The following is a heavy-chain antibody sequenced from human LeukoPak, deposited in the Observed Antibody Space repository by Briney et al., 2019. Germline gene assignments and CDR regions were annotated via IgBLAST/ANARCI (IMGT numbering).Heavy chain of an antibody. Sequence: GGSLRLSCAASGFTFSSYWMSWVRQAPGKGLEWVANIKKDGSEKYYVDSVKGRFTISRDNAKNSLYLQMNSLRAEDTAVYYCARVDYDVSTGYQNYFQYWGQGTLVTVSS. CDR2: IKKDGSEK. CDR3: ARVDYDVSTGYQNYFQY. D-gene: IGHD3-9*01. J-gene: IGHJ4*02. CDR1: GFTFSSYW. V-gene: IGHV3-7*01.